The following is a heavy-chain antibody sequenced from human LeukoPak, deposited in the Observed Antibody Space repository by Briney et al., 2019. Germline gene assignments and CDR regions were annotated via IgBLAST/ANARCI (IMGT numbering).Heavy chain of an antibody. J-gene: IGHJ6*02. CDR1: GGSISSGGYY. CDR3: ARARIAAAGYYDYGMDV. CDR2: IYYSGST. D-gene: IGHD6-13*01. V-gene: IGHV4-31*03. Sequence: SETLSLTCTVSGGSISSGGYYWSWIRQHPGKGLEWIGYIYYSGSTYYNPSLKSRVTISVDTSKTQSSLKLSSVTAADTAVYYCARARIAAAGYYDYGMDVWGQGTTVTVSS.